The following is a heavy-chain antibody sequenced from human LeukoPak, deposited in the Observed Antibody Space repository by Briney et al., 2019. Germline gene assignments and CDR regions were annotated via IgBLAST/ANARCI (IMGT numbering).Heavy chain of an antibody. J-gene: IGHJ4*02. CDR2: IYTAGTT. D-gene: IGHD1-14*01. CDR3: ARGYAQAEVTAPDY. Sequence: GGSLRLSCAASGFIVISYSMSWFRQAPGKGLEWVSVIYTAGTTHYADSVRGRFIISRDYSKNTLNLQLNSLRAEDTAVYYCARGYAQAEVTAPDYWGQGILVTVSS. V-gene: IGHV3-53*01. CDR1: GFIVISYS.